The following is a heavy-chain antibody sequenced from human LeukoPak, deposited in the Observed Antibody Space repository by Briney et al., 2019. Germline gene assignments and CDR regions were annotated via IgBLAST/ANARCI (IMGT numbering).Heavy chain of an antibody. J-gene: IGHJ6*03. Sequence: ASVKVSCKASGYTFTGYYMHCVRQAPGQGLEWMGWINPNSGGTNYAQKFQGRVTMTRDTSISTAYMELSRLRSDDTALYYCARGPPGDSDYYYMDVWGKGTTVTVSS. V-gene: IGHV1-2*02. CDR1: GYTFTGYY. CDR2: INPNSGGT. CDR3: ARGPPGDSDYYYMDV. D-gene: IGHD3-16*01.